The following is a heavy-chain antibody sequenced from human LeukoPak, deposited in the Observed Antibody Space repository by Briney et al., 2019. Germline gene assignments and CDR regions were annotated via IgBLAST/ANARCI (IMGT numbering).Heavy chain of an antibody. J-gene: IGHJ5*02. D-gene: IGHD2-2*01. V-gene: IGHV4-59*12. CDR2: VYYSGST. Sequence: SETLSLTCTVSGGSISSYYWNWIRQPPGKGLEWIGYVYYSGSTNYNPSLKSRVTISVDTSKNQFSLKLSSVTAADTAVYYCARGSEVPAAVNWFDPWGQGTLVTVSS. CDR1: GGSISSYY. CDR3: ARGSEVPAAVNWFDP.